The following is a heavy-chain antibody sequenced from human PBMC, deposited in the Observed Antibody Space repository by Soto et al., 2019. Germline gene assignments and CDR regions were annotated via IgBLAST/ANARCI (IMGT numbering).Heavy chain of an antibody. Sequence: DVQLVESGGGLGQPGGSLRLSCAASGFTFSSYWMHWVRQAPGKGLVWVSRINSEGSTTSYADSVKGRFTISRDNAKNTLYMQMNSLRAEDTAVYYCARVGVGAYFSDYWGQGTLVTVSS. CDR3: ARVGVGAYFSDY. J-gene: IGHJ4*02. V-gene: IGHV3-74*01. D-gene: IGHD1-26*01. CDR1: GFTFSSYW. CDR2: INSEGSTT.